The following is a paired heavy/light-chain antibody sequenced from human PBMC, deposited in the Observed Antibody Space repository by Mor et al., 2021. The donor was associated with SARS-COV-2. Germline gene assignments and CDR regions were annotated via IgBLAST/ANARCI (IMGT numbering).Light chain of an antibody. CDR2: DAS. CDR1: QDINNY. Sequence: DIQVTQSPSSLSASVGDRVTITCQASQDINNYLKWYQQKPGKAPKLLIYDASNSETGVPLRFSGSRYGTSFTFTISSLQPEDTATYYCQQYYNLPRTFGQGTKVEIK. V-gene: IGKV1-33*01. CDR3: QQYYNLPRT. J-gene: IGKJ1*01.
Heavy chain of an antibody. J-gene: IGHJ1*01. CDR2: IDSDGSNT. Sequence: EVQLVESGGGLVQPGGSLRLSCAASGFTFSRYWMHWVRQAPGKGLVWVSRIDSDGSNTNYADSVKGRFTISRDNAKNTMYLQMNSLRGEDTAVYYCARGEAGYCGGDCHCALWGQGTLVTVSS. V-gene: IGHV3-74*01. D-gene: IGHD2-21*02. CDR3: ARGEAGYCGGDCHCAL. CDR1: GFTFSRYW.